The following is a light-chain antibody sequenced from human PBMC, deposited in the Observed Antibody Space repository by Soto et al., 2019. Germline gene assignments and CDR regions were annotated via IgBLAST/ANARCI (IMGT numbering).Light chain of an antibody. CDR3: LQYGSSVFT. Sequence: EIVLPQSPGALSLSPGDRATLSCRASQRVSSSYLAWYQQKPGQAPRLLIYGTSSRATGIPDSFSGSGSGTDFTITISTLEHEDYAVYYCLQYGSSVFTVGPGTKVDIK. CDR1: QRVSSSY. CDR2: GTS. J-gene: IGKJ3*01. V-gene: IGKV3-20*01.